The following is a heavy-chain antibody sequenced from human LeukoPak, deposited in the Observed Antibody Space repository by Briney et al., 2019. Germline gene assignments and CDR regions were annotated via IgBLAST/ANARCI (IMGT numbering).Heavy chain of an antibody. V-gene: IGHV3-33*01. D-gene: IGHD6-13*01. CDR2: IWYDGSNK. CDR1: GFTFSSYG. Sequence: TGGSLRLSCAASGFTFSSYGMHWVRQAPGKGLEWVAVIWYDGSNKYYADSVKGRFTISRDNSKNTLYLQMNSLRAEDTAVYYCARGSSSRADDYWGQGTQVTVSS. CDR3: ARGSSSRADDY. J-gene: IGHJ4*02.